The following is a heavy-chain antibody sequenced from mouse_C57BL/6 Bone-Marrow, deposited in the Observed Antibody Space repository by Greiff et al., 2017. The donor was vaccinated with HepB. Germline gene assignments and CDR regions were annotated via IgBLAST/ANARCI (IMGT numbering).Heavy chain of an antibody. CDR1: GYTFTDYN. CDR3: ARSPYGSSLYYYAMDY. CDR2: INPNNGGT. V-gene: IGHV1-18*01. J-gene: IGHJ4*01. D-gene: IGHD1-1*01. Sequence: VQLQQSGPELVKPGASVKIPCKASGYTFTDYNMDWVKQSHGKSLEWIGDINPNNGGTIYNQKFKGKATLTVDKSSSTAYMELRSLTSEDTAVYYCARSPYGSSLYYYAMDYWGQGTSVTVSS.